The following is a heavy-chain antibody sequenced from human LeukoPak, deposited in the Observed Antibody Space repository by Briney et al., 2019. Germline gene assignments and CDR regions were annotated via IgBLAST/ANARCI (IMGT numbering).Heavy chain of an antibody. D-gene: IGHD2-2*01. CDR3: ARGRHPAAAANWFDP. J-gene: IGHJ5*02. CDR1: GFTFSSYS. Sequence: GRSLRLSCAASGFTFSSYSMNWVRQAPGKGLEWVSSISSSSSYIYYADSVKGRFTISRDNAKNSLYLQMNSLRAEDTAVYYCARGRHPAAAANWFDPWGQGTLVTVSS. CDR2: ISSSSSYI. V-gene: IGHV3-21*01.